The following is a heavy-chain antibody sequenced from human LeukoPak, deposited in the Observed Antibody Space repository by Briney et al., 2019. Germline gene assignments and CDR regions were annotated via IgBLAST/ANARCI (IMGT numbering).Heavy chain of an antibody. V-gene: IGHV3-48*02. CDR3: ARDKNRAFDY. CDR1: GFSFSDYT. D-gene: IGHD1-14*01. CDR2: ISRDSTAI. J-gene: IGHJ4*02. Sequence: GGSLRLSCAASGFSFSDYTMNWVRQAPGRGLEWISFISRDSTAIRYADSVKGRFTISRDNAKNSLYLQINSLKDEDTAVYYCARDKNRAFDYWGQGNLVTVSS.